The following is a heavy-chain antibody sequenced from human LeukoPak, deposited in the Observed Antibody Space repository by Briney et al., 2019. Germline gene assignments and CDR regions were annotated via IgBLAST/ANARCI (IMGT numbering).Heavy chain of an antibody. D-gene: IGHD3-16*01. Sequence: TPSETLSLTCAVYGGSISGYYWSWIRQPPGKGLEWIGEINHSGSANYNPSLKSRVTISVDMSKNQFSLKLSSVTTADTAVYYCAGGSRGTGMDVWGQGTTVTVSS. CDR1: GGSISGYY. CDR2: INHSGSA. J-gene: IGHJ6*02. V-gene: IGHV4-34*01. CDR3: AGGSRGTGMDV.